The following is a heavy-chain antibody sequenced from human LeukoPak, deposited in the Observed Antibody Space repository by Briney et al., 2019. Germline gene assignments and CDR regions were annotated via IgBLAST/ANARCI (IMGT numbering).Heavy chain of an antibody. V-gene: IGHV4-59*01. CDR1: GGSISSYY. J-gene: IGHJ2*01. CDR3: ARRHPRWDLHVGSWYFDL. Sequence: SETLSLTCTVSGGSISSYYWSWIRQPPGKGLEWIGYIYYSGSTNYNPSLKSRVTISVDTSKNQFSLKLSSVTAADTAVYYCARRHPRWDLHVGSWYFDLWGRGTLVTVSS. D-gene: IGHD4-23*01. CDR2: IYYSGST.